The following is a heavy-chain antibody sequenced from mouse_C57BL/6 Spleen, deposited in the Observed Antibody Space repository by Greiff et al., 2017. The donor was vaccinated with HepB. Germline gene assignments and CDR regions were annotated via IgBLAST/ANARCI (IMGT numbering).Heavy chain of an antibody. Sequence: EVQLQQSGPELVKPGASVKISCKASGYTFTDYYMNWVKQSHGKSLEWIGDINPNNGGTSYNQKFKGKATLTVDKSSSTAYMELRSLTSEDSAVYYCARGILITTVDYYAMDYWGQGTSVTVSS. CDR1: GYTFTDYY. D-gene: IGHD1-1*01. CDR2: INPNNGGT. CDR3: ARGILITTVDYYAMDY. J-gene: IGHJ4*01. V-gene: IGHV1-26*01.